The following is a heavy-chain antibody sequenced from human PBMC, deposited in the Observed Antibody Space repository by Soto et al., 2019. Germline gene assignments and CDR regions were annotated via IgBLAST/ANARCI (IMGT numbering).Heavy chain of an antibody. CDR2: ISYDGSNK. Sequence: GGSLRLSCAASGFTFSSYGMHWVRQAPGKGLEWVAVISYDGSNKYYADSVKGRFTISRDNSKNTLYLQMNSLRAEDTAVYYCAKDLSSGWYEGDYWGQGTLVTVSS. D-gene: IGHD6-19*01. J-gene: IGHJ4*02. CDR3: AKDLSSGWYEGDY. CDR1: GFTFSSYG. V-gene: IGHV3-30*18.